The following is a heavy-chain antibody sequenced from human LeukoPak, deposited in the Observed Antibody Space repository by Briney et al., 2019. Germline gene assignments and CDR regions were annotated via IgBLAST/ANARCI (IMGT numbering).Heavy chain of an antibody. Sequence: GGSLRLSCATSGFTFSNAWMSWVRQAPGKGLEWVSSIDYDGGSGHYADSVKGRFTISRDNSNNTLFLHLNSLRGEDTAVYYCTRNSGWYGLSWGQGTLVTVSS. D-gene: IGHD6-19*01. CDR1: GFTFSNAW. CDR2: IDYDGGSG. J-gene: IGHJ1*01. CDR3: TRNSGWYGLS. V-gene: IGHV3-23*01.